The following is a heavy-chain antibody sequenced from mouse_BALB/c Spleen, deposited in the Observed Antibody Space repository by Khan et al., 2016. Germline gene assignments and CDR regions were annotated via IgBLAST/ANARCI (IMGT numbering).Heavy chain of an antibody. J-gene: IGHJ1*01. CDR3: AREDDLYWYFDV. CDR1: GFNFSRYW. CDR2: INPGSSTI. V-gene: IGHV4-2*02. Sequence: EVKLLESGGGLVQPGGSLNLSCAASGFNFSRYWMSWARQAPGKGQEWIGEINPGSSTINYTPSLKDKFIISRDNAKNTLYLQMSKVRSEDTALYYCAREDDLYWYFDVWGAGTTVTVSS. D-gene: IGHD2-3*01.